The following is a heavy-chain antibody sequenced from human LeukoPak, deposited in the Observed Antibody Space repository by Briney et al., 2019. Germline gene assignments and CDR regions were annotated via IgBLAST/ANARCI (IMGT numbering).Heavy chain of an antibody. CDR2: IYYIGIT. Sequence: SEPLSLTCRVPDGSFTTYYWGWIRQPPGKGLEWMGYIYYIGITNYNPTLKSRVSISVDTSKNLFSLSLSSVTAADTAVYYCARHAVYSGDYSFWFDPWGLGTLVTVSS. CDR3: ARHAVYSGDYSFWFDP. D-gene: IGHD1-26*01. CDR1: DGSFTTYY. V-gene: IGHV4-59*08. J-gene: IGHJ5*02.